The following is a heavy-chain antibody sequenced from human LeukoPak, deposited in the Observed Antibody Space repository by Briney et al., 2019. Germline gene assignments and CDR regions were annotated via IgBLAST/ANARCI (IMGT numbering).Heavy chain of an antibody. CDR1: GFTFSTYA. J-gene: IGHJ4*02. V-gene: IGHV3-23*01. Sequence: GGSLRLSCAASGFTFSTYAMSWVRQAPGKGLEWVSIIASSGGSTNYADSVKGRFTISRDNSKNTLYLQMNSLKPDDTAVYYCATDVTGGAISFWGQGALVTVSS. D-gene: IGHD1-14*01. CDR3: ATDVTGGAISF. CDR2: IASSGGST.